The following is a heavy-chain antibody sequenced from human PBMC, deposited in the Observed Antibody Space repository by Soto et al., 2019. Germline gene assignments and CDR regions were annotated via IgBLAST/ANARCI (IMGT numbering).Heavy chain of an antibody. J-gene: IGHJ4*02. CDR2: ISSTTNYI. CDR1: GFTFSDYY. Sequence: GGSLRLSCAASGFTFSDYYMSWIRQAPGKGLEWVSYISSTTNYIYYGDSMKGRFTISRDNAKNSLYLEMNSLRAEDTAVYYCARESEDLTSNFDYWGQGTLVTFSS. V-gene: IGHV3-11*06. CDR3: ARESEDLTSNFDY.